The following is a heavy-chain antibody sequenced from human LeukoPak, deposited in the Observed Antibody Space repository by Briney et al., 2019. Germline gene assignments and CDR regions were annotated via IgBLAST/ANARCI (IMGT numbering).Heavy chain of an antibody. CDR2: ISGGGSAI. CDR1: GFTFSDYY. CDR3: ARDLAGSTTWAGYLDY. J-gene: IGHJ4*02. V-gene: IGHV3-11*01. Sequence: GGSLRLSCAASGFTFSDYYMSWIRQVPGKGLEWVSHISGGGSAIYYGDSVKGRFTISRDNAKNSLYLQVNSLRAEDTAVYYCARDLAGSTTWAGYLDYWGQGTLVTVSS. D-gene: IGHD2-2*01.